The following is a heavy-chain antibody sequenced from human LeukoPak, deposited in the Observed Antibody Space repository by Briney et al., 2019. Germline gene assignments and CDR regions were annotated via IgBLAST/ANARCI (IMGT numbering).Heavy chain of an antibody. D-gene: IGHD2-2*01. J-gene: IGHJ5*02. Sequence: ASVKVSCKASGYTFTSYGISWVRQAPGQGLEWMGWISAYNGNTNYAQKLQGRVTMSTDTSTSTAYMELRSLRSDDTAVYYCARSYLIVVVPAALGIDPWGQGTLVTVSS. CDR3: ARSYLIVVVPAALGIDP. CDR1: GYTFTSYG. CDR2: ISAYNGNT. V-gene: IGHV1-18*01.